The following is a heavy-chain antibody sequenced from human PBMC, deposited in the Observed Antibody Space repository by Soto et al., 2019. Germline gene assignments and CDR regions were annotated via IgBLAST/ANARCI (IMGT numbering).Heavy chain of an antibody. V-gene: IGHV1-69*13. J-gene: IGHJ4*02. CDR2: ISPIFGTA. Sequence: SVKVSCKASGGAFSSYALSWVRQSPGQGLAWMGGISPIFGTANHAQRSQGRVTITADESTSTAYMELSSLRSEETAVYDCAISHSSWIFDYWGQGTLVTVSS. D-gene: IGHD6-13*01. CDR3: AISHSSWIFDY. CDR1: GGAFSSYA.